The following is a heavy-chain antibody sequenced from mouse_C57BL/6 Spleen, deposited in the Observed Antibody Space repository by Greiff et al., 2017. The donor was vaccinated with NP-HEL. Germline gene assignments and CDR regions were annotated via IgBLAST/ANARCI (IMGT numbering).Heavy chain of an antibody. CDR1: GYSITSGYY. J-gene: IGHJ3*01. D-gene: IGHD2-4*01. V-gene: IGHV3-6*01. CDR2: ISYDGSN. CDR3: ARVYYDYDPWFAY. Sequence: VQLQQSGPGLVKPSQSLSLTCSVTGYSITSGYYWNWIRQFPGNKLEWMGYISYDGSNNYNPSLKNRISITRDTSKNQFFLKLNSVTTEDTATYYCARVYYDYDPWFAYWGQGTLVTVST.